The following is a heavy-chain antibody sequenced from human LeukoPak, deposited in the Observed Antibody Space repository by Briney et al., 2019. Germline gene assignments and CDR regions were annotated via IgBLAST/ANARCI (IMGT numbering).Heavy chain of an antibody. CDR3: AKAGITIFGVAGGRFDY. V-gene: IGHV3-23*01. D-gene: IGHD3-3*01. CDR1: GFTFSSYA. CDR2: ISGSGGST. J-gene: IGHJ4*02. Sequence: GGSLRLSCAASGFTFSSYAMSWVRQAPGKGLEWVSAISGSGGSTHYADSVKGRFTISRDNSKNTLYLQMNSLRAEDTAVYYCAKAGITIFGVAGGRFDYWGQGTLVTVSS.